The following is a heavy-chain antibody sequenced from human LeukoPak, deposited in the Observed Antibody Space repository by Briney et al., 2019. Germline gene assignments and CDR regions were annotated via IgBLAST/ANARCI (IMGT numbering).Heavy chain of an antibody. CDR2: ISSSSSYI. CDR3: ARGPRPGVATFDY. D-gene: IGHD4-23*01. Sequence: GGSLRLSCAASGFTFSSYSMNWVRQAPGKGLEWVSSISSSSSYIYYADSVKGRFTISRDNAKNSLYLQMNSLRAEDTAVYYCARGPRPGVATFDYWGQGTLVTVSS. V-gene: IGHV3-21*04. CDR1: GFTFSSYS. J-gene: IGHJ4*02.